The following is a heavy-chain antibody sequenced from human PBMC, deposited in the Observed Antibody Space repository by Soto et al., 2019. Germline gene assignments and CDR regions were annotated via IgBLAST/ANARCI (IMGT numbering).Heavy chain of an antibody. J-gene: IGHJ3*02. D-gene: IGHD6-19*01. CDR1: GFTFSSCW. V-gene: IGHV3-7*01. Sequence: VGSRRISWAASGFTFSSCWMSWVRQAPGKGLEWVANINQDGSDKYYVDSVKGRFTISRDNAKNSLFLQMNSLRAEDTAVYYCARHSSGWNDAFDIWGQGTMVTVS. CDR2: INQDGSDK. CDR3: ARHSSGWNDAFDI.